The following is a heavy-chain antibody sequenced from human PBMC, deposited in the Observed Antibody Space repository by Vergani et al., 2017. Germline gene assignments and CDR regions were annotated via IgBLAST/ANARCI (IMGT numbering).Heavy chain of an antibody. V-gene: IGHV4-30-4*08. CDR1: GGSISSGDYY. D-gene: IGHD3-10*01. Sequence: QVQLQESGPGLVKPSQTLSLTCTVSGGSISSGDYYWNWLRQPPGQGLEWIRYIYYSGSTYYNPSLKSRCTISVDTSKNQFSLKLRSVTAADTAVYYCARKRVVREDFDYWGQGTLVTVSS. CDR3: ARKRVVREDFDY. J-gene: IGHJ4*02. CDR2: IYYSGST.